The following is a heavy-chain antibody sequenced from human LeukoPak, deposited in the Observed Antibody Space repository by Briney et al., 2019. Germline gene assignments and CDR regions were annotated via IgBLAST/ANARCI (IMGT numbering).Heavy chain of an antibody. D-gene: IGHD5-12*01. V-gene: IGHV4-59*01. CDR3: ARARAGGYDFRSAYYYYGMDV. CDR1: GDSISSYY. Sequence: SETLSLTCTVSGDSISSYYWSWIRQPPGKGLEWIGYIFYTGSTNYNPSLKSRVTISVATSKKQFSLKLSSVTAADTAVYYCARARAGGYDFRSAYYYYGMDVWGQGTTVTVSS. J-gene: IGHJ6*02. CDR2: IFYTGST.